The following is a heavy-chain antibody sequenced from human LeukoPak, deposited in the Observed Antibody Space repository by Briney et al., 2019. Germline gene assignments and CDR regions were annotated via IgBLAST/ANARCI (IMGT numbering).Heavy chain of an antibody. J-gene: IGHJ4*02. V-gene: IGHV1-2*02. CDR1: GHTFTGYY. D-gene: IGHD3-22*01. CDR2: INPNSGGT. CDR3: ARIYYDTSGHVEPTDY. Sequence: ASVKVSCKASGHTFTGYYLHWVRQAPGQGLEWMGWINPNSGGTNYTQKFQGRVTMTRDTSLSTAYMELSRLRSDDTAVYYCARIYYDTSGHVEPTDYWGQGTLVTVSS.